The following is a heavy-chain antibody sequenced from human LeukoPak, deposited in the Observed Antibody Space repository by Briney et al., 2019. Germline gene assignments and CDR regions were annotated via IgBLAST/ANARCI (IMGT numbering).Heavy chain of an antibody. J-gene: IGHJ6*02. CDR1: GFTFDDYG. V-gene: IGHV3-20*04. CDR2: INWNGGST. Sequence: GGSLRLSCAASGFTFDDYGMSWVRQAPGKGLEWVSGINWNGGSTGYADSVKGRFTISRDNAKNSLYLQMNSLRAEDTALYYCAKDIGYGDYYYGMDVWGQGTTVTVSS. CDR3: AKDIGYGDYYYGMDV. D-gene: IGHD4-17*01.